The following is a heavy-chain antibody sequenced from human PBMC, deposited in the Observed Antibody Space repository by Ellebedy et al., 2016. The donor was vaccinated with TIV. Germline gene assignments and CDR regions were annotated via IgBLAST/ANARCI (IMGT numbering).Heavy chain of an antibody. J-gene: IGHJ4*02. CDR1: GFTFSSYS. D-gene: IGHD3-10*01. Sequence: GGSLRLXCAASGFTFSSYSMTWVRQAPGKGLEWASYISSSSSSIYYADSVKGRFTIARDNVKNSLYLQMNSLRDEDTAVYYCATVALVRGVKLFYFDYWGQGTLVTVSS. V-gene: IGHV3-48*02. CDR3: ATVALVRGVKLFYFDY. CDR2: ISSSSSSI.